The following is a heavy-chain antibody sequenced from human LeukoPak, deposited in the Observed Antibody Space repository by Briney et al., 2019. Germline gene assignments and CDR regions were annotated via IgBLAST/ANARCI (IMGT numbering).Heavy chain of an antibody. CDR3: AKDRRSTTSSGSYIDY. Sequence: TGGSVTLSCAALGFTFGTYAMNWVGRAPGKGLEWFSTISGSGDSTYYADSVTGRYIISRDNSKNTLSLQMNTLRAEDTAVYYCAKDRRSTTSSGSYIDYWGQGTLATVSS. CDR2: ISGSGDST. V-gene: IGHV3-23*01. J-gene: IGHJ4*02. CDR1: GFTFGTYA. D-gene: IGHD1-26*01.